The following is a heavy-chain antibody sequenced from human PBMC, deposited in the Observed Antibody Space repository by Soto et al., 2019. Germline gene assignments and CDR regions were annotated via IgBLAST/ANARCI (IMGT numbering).Heavy chain of an antibody. V-gene: IGHV4-34*01. D-gene: IGHD2-2*01. CDR3: ARGGGLVATSAEFDP. Sequence: SETLSLTCAVYGGSFSGYYWSWIRQPPGKGLEWIGEINHSGSTNYNPSLKSRVTISVDTSKNQFSLKLSSVTAADTAVYYCARGGGLVATSAEFDPWGQGTLVTVSS. CDR2: INHSGST. J-gene: IGHJ5*02. CDR1: GGSFSGYY.